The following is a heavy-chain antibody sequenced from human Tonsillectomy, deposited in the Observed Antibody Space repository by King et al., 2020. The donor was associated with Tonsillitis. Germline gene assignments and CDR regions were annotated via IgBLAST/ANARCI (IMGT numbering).Heavy chain of an antibody. CDR1: GFIFNNYG. D-gene: IGHD5-18*01. J-gene: IGHJ4*02. CDR2: ISKDGSNK. CDR3: AKDHGYSYGFFDY. V-gene: IGHV3-30*18. Sequence: VQLVESGGGVVQPGRSLRLSCAASGFIFNNYGMHWVRQAPGKGLEWVAVISKDGSNKYYADSVKGRFTISRDNSKNTLYLQMNSLRAEDTAVYYCAKDHGYSYGFFDYGGQGTRVTVSS.